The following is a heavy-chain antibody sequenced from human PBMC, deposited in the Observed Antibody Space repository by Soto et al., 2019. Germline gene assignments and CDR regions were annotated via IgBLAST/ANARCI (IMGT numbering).Heavy chain of an antibody. CDR2: IYPGESDT. Sequence: PGESLKISCKGSGYSFTSYWIGWVRQMPGKGLEWMGIIYPGESDTRYSPSFQGQVTISADKSISTAYLQWSSLKASDTAMYYCARRVSDSSGYYSGNFDYWGQGTLVTVSS. CDR1: GYSFTSYW. CDR3: ARRVSDSSGYYSGNFDY. J-gene: IGHJ4*02. V-gene: IGHV5-51*01. D-gene: IGHD3-22*01.